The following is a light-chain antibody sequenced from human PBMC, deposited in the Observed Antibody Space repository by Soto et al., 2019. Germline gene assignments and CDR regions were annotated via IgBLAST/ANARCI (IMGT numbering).Light chain of an antibody. Sequence: QSALTQPASVSGSPGQSITISCTGTNSDVGFYNYVSWYQQYPGKAPKLMIYDVSNRPSGVSNRFSGSKSGNTASLTISGLQAEDEADYYCNSYTTSSTLVFGGGTKLTVL. CDR2: DVS. V-gene: IGLV2-14*01. CDR1: NSDVGFYNY. J-gene: IGLJ2*01. CDR3: NSYTTSSTLV.